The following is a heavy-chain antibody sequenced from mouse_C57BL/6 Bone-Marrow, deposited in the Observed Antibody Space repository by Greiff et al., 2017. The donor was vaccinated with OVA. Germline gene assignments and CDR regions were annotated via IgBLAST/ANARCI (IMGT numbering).Heavy chain of an antibody. CDR2: INPSNGGT. D-gene: IGHD1-1*01. Sequence: QVHVKQSGAELVRPGASVKLSCKASGYTFTSYWMHWVKQRPGQGLEWIGNINPSNGGTNYNEKFKSKATLTVDKSSSKAYLQLSSLTSEDTAVYYCTSVYYGSSYLYWYFDVWGTGTTVTVSS. J-gene: IGHJ1*03. CDR1: GYTFTSYW. V-gene: IGHV1-53*01. CDR3: TSVYYGSSYLYWYFDV.